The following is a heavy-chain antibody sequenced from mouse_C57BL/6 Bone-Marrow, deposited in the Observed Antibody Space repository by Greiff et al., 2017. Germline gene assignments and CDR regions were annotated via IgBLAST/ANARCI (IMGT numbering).Heavy chain of an antibody. CDR3: ARSGGWLLRDFDY. Sequence: QVQLQQSGAELARPGASVKLSCKASGYTFTSYGISWVKQRTGQGLEWIGEIYPRSGNTYYNEKFKGKGTLTADKSSSTAYMELRSLTSEDSAVYFCARSGGWLLRDFDYWGQGTTLTVSS. D-gene: IGHD2-3*01. J-gene: IGHJ2*01. CDR1: GYTFTSYG. V-gene: IGHV1-81*01. CDR2: IYPRSGNT.